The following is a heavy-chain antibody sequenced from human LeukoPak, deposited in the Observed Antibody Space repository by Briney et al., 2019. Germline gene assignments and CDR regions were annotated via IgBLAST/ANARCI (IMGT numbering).Heavy chain of an antibody. D-gene: IGHD1-1*01. V-gene: IGHV3-48*03. Sequence: GGSLRLSCAASGFTFSSYEMNWVRQAPGKGLEWVSYISSSGSTIYYADSVKGRFTISRDNAKNSLYLQMSSLRAEDTAVYYCARVPSWKGYMDVWGKGTTVTVSS. CDR3: ARVPSWKGYMDV. J-gene: IGHJ6*03. CDR1: GFTFSSYE. CDR2: ISSSGSTI.